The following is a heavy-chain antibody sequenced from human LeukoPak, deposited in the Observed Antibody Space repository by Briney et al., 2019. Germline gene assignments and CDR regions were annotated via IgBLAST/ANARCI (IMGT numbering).Heavy chain of an antibody. CDR1: GFIVSSNY. J-gene: IGHJ4*02. CDR3: ANGYKRDY. D-gene: IGHD1-1*01. V-gene: IGHV3-53*01. CDR2: IYSGGST. Sequence: GGSLRLSCAASGFIVSSNYMSWVRQAPGKGLEWVSIIYSGGSTYYADSVKGRFTISRDNSKNTLYLQMNSLRAEDTAVYYCANGYKRDYWGQGTLVTVSS.